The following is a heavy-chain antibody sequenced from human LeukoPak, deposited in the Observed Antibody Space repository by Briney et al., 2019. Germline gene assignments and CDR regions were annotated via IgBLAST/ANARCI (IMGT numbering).Heavy chain of an antibody. CDR3: AGHHPRNTVDF. J-gene: IGHJ4*02. CDR1: GGSISRYN. Sequence: PSETLSLTCTVSGGSISRYNWSWIRQPPGKGVEWIAYISHIESINYIPSLKSRVTISLDTSKNQFSLKLSSVTAADTAVYYCAGHHPRNTVDFWGQGTLVTVSS. D-gene: IGHD2/OR15-2a*01. CDR2: ISHIESI. V-gene: IGHV4-59*08.